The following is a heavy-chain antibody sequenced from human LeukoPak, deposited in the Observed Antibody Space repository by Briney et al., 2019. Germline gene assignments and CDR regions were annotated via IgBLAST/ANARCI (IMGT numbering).Heavy chain of an antibody. Sequence: ASVKVSCKASGYTFISHAISWVRQAPGQGLEWVGWISTFNGITNSAQKFQGRVTLSTDTSTSTAYMELRSLRSEDTAVYYCAIPPDFWSGSFDYWGQGTLVTVSS. D-gene: IGHD3-3*01. CDR3: AIPPDFWSGSFDY. CDR1: GYTFISHA. J-gene: IGHJ4*02. V-gene: IGHV1-18*04. CDR2: ISTFNGIT.